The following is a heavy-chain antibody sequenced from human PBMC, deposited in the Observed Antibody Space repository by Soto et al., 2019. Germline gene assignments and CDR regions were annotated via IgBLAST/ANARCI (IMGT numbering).Heavy chain of an antibody. CDR3: AKDKAARDYYYYGMDV. D-gene: IGHD6-6*01. CDR2: ISGSGGST. J-gene: IGHJ6*02. CDR1: GFTFSSYA. Sequence: GGSLSLSCAASGFTFSSYAMSWVRQAPGKGLEWVSAISGSGGSTYYADSVKGRFTISRDNSKNTLYLQMNSLRAEDTAVYYCAKDKAARDYYYYGMDVWGQGTTVTAP. V-gene: IGHV3-23*01.